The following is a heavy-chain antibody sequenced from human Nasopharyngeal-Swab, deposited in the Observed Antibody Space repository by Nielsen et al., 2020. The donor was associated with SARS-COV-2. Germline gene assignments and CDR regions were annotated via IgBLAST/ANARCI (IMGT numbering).Heavy chain of an antibody. V-gene: IGHV3-23*01. Sequence: GESLQISCAASGFSCSIYAMSWVRQPPGKGLEWVSTISGSATNTYYADSVKGRFTISRDNSKNTLYLQMNSLRAEDTAVYYCAKGRGEYYENAFDMWGQGTMVTVSS. D-gene: IGHD3-3*01. CDR2: ISGSATNT. CDR1: GFSCSIYA. CDR3: AKGRGEYYENAFDM. J-gene: IGHJ3*02.